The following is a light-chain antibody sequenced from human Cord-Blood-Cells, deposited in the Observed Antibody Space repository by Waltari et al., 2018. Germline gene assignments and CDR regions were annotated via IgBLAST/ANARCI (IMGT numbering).Light chain of an antibody. CDR1: SSDVGGYNY. CDR2: EVS. CDR3: SSYTSSSTYV. V-gene: IGLV2-14*01. J-gene: IGLJ1*01. Sequence: QSALTQPASVSGSPGQSITLSCTGTSSDVGGYNYVSWYQQHPGKAPKLMIYEVSNRPSGVSNRFSGSKSGNSASLTISGLQAEDEADYYCSSYTSSSTYVFRTGTKVTVL.